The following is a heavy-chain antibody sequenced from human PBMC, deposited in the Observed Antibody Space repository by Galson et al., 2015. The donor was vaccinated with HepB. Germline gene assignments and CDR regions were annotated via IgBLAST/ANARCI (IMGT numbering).Heavy chain of an antibody. CDR1: GFTFSSYA. Sequence: SLRLSCAASGFTFSSYAMSWVRQAPGKGLEWVSAISGSGGSTYYADSVKGRFTISRDNSKNTLYLQMNSLRAEDTAVYYCATDVIVVVPAARGGVDYWGQGTLVTVSS. CDR2: ISGSGGST. V-gene: IGHV3-23*01. CDR3: ATDVIVVVPAARGGVDY. D-gene: IGHD2-2*01. J-gene: IGHJ4*02.